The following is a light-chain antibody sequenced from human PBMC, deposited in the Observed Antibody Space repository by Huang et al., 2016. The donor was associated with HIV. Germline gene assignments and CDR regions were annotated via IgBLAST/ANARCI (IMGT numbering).Light chain of an antibody. CDR2: SAS. Sequence: DILLTQSPSSLSASVGDRVTITCRASQKINTYLNWYQQKPGKVPNLLIHSASTLQTGVPSRFSGSGSGTDFTLTVNSLQPEDSATYYCQQGYSAWITFGQGTRL. V-gene: IGKV1-39*01. J-gene: IGKJ5*01. CDR3: QQGYSAWIT. CDR1: QKINTY.